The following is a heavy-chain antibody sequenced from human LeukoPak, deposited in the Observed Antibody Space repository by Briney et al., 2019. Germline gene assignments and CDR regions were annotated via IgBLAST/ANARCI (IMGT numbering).Heavy chain of an antibody. CDR2: IRNDGGET. CDR1: GFTFSDHW. V-gene: IGHV3-74*01. Sequence: GSLRLSCVASGFTFSDHWMHWVRQAPGKGLVWVSRIRNDGGETNYADSVKGRFTISRDNAKNSLYLQMNSLRAEDTAVYYCARDIVVVESFDYWGQGTLVTVSS. CDR3: ARDIVVVESFDY. D-gene: IGHD2-15*01. J-gene: IGHJ4*02.